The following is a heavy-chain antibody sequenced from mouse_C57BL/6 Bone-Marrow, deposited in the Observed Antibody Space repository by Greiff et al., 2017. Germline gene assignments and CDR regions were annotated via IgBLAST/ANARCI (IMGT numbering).Heavy chain of an antibody. D-gene: IGHD2-4*01. CDR3: ARQSTMITPGAMDY. Sequence: VQLKEPGGGLVQPGESLKLSCESNEYEFPSHDMSWVRKTPEKRLELVAAINSDGGSTYYPDTMERRFIITRDNTKKTLYMQMSSLRSEDTALYYCARQSTMITPGAMDYWGQGTSVTVSS. V-gene: IGHV5-2*01. J-gene: IGHJ4*01. CDR2: INSDGGST. CDR1: EYEFPSHD.